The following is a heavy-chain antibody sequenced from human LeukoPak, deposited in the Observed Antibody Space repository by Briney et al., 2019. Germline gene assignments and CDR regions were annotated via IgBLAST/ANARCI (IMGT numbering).Heavy chain of an antibody. CDR2: INPNSGGT. CDR3: ARGRNCGGDCYWGLIDY. Sequence: GASVKVSCKASGYTFTGYYMHWVRQAPGQGLEWMGWINPNSGGTNYAQKFQGRVTMTRDTSISTAYMELSRLRSDDTAVYYCARGRNCGGDCYWGLIDYWGQGTLVTVSS. D-gene: IGHD2-21*02. CDR1: GYTFTGYY. V-gene: IGHV1-2*02. J-gene: IGHJ4*02.